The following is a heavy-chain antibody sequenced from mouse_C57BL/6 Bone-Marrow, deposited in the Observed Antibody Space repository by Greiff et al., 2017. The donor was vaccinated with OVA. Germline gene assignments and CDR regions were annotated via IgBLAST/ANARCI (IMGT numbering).Heavy chain of an antibody. CDR3: AGLTGTKNY. J-gene: IGHJ2*01. Sequence: EVKLMESGGGLVKPGGSLKLSCAASGFTFSDYGMHWVRQAPEKGLEWVAYISSGSSTIYYADTVKGRFTISRDNAKNTLFLQMTSLRSEDTAMYYCAGLTGTKNYWGQGTTLTVSS. V-gene: IGHV5-17*01. CDR2: ISSGSSTI. CDR1: GFTFSDYG. D-gene: IGHD4-1*01.